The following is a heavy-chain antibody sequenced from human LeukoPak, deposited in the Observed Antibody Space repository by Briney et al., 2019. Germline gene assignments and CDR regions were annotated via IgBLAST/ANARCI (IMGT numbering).Heavy chain of an antibody. CDR1: GASISSYC. CDR2: ICNTGST. J-gene: IGHJ4*02. CDR3: AGSSTYCYVAFGY. D-gene: IGHD3-22*01. Sequence: SETLSFTCTVSGASISSYCWSWIRQPPGEGLEWIGYICNTGSTNYNPSLKSRVTISVDTSKNQFSLRLSSVTAADTAVYYCAGSSTYCYVAFGYWGQETLVTVSS. V-gene: IGHV4-59*08.